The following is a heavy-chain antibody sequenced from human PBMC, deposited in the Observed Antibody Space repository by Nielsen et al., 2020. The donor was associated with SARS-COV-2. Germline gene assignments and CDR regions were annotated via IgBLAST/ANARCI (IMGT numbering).Heavy chain of an antibody. CDR3: ARRRAVAGIQREGNWFDP. V-gene: IGHV4-59*08. CDR2: FYYSGST. Sequence: WIRQPPGKGLEWIGYFYYSGSTNYNPSLKSRVTISVDTSKNKFSLKLSSVTGADTAVYYCARRRAVAGIQREGNWFDPWGQGTLVTVSS. J-gene: IGHJ5*02. D-gene: IGHD6-19*01.